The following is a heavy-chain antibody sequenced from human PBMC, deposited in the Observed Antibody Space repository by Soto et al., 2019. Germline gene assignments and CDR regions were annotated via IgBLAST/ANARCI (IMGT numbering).Heavy chain of an antibody. V-gene: IGHV1-69*01. J-gene: IGHJ6*02. CDR3: VPLQPSTIRGRPGMDV. Sequence: QVQLLQSGAEVRKPGSSVKVSCKASGGTLDSYAITWVRQAPGQGFEWMGGFIPIFGITNYAQRFEDRLTITADESTSTVYMELSSLTYDDTAVYYCVPLQPSTIRGRPGMDVWGQGTTITVSS. D-gene: IGHD4-4*01. CDR1: GGTLDSYA. CDR2: FIPIFGIT.